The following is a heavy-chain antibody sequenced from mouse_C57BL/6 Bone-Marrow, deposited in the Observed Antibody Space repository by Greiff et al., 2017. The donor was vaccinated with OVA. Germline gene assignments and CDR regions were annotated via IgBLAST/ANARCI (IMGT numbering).Heavy chain of an antibody. Sequence: VKLQQPGAELVKPGASVKLSCKASGYTFTSYWMHWVKQRPGQGLEWIGMIHPNSGSTNYNEKFKSKATLTVDKSSSTAYMQLSSLTSEDSAVYYCARSYYSNYAWFAYWGQGTLVTVSA. J-gene: IGHJ3*01. D-gene: IGHD2-5*01. CDR2: IHPNSGST. CDR1: GYTFTSYW. V-gene: IGHV1-64*01. CDR3: ARSYYSNYAWFAY.